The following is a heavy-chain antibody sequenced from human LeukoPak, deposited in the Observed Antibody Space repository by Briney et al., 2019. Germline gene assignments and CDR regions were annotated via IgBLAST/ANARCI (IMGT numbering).Heavy chain of an antibody. Sequence: GASVKVSCKASGYTFTSYGISWVRQAPGQGLEWMGWISAYNGNTNYARKLQGRVTMTTDTSTSTAYMELRSLRSDDTAVYYCARANSGEWELNAFDIWGQGAMVTVSS. D-gene: IGHD1-26*01. V-gene: IGHV1-18*01. J-gene: IGHJ3*02. CDR2: ISAYNGNT. CDR3: ARANSGEWELNAFDI. CDR1: GYTFTSYG.